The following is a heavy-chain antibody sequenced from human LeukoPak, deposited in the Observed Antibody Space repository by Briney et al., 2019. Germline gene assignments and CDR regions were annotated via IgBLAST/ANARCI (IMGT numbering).Heavy chain of an antibody. D-gene: IGHD4-11*01. CDR2: IYYTGIT. CDR3: ASHDYSNDNWFDP. J-gene: IGHJ5*02. Sequence: TSETLSLTCTVSGGSINSYYWSWIRQPPGKGLEWIRYIYYTGITYYNPSLKSRVTISVDTSKNQFSLKLSSVTAADTAVYYCASHDYSNDNWFDPWGQGTLVTVSS. V-gene: IGHV4-59*08. CDR1: GGSINSYY.